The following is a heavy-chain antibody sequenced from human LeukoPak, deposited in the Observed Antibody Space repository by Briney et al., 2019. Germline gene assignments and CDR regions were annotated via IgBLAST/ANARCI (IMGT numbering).Heavy chain of an antibody. D-gene: IGHD3-22*01. CDR3: ARDYYYDSTGYLFDY. V-gene: IGHV4-39*07. Sequence: SETLSLTCTVSGGSISSGSYYWGWIRQPPGMGLEWIGSIYYSGTTYYNPSLKSRVTISVDTSKTQFSLKLSSVTAADTAVYYCARDYYYDSTGYLFDYWGQGTLVTDSS. CDR1: GGSISSGSYY. J-gene: IGHJ4*02. CDR2: IYYSGTT.